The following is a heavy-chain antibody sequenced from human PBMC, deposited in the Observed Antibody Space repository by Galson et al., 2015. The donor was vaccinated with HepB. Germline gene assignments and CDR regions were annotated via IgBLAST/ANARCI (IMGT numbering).Heavy chain of an antibody. D-gene: IGHD6-19*01. CDR1: GYAFTSYA. J-gene: IGHJ6*03. CDR3: ARTYSSGWYPPFGYYYYMDV. CDR2: INTNTGNP. V-gene: IGHV7-4-1*02. Sequence: SVKVSCKASGYAFTSYAMNWVRQAPGQGLEWMGWINTNTGNPTYAQGFTGRFVFSLDTSVSTAYLQISSLKAEDTAVYYCARTYSSGWYPPFGYYYYMDVWGKGTTVTVSS.